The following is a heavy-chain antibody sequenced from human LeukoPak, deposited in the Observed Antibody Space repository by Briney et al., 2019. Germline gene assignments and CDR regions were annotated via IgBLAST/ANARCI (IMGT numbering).Heavy chain of an antibody. CDR3: ARLSKGGNSALIDY. CDR2: ISTSVGNI. J-gene: IGHJ4*02. CDR1: GFTFSDYY. V-gene: IGHV3-11*01. Sequence: GGSLRLSCAASGFTFSDYYMSWIRQAPGKGLECVSHISTSVGNIYYADSVEGRFTISRDNAKNSLYLQMNSLRAEDTAVYCCARLSKGGNSALIDYWGQGTLVTVSS. D-gene: IGHD4-23*01.